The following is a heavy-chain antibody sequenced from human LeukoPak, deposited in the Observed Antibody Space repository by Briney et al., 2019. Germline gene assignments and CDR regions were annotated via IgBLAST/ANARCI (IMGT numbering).Heavy chain of an antibody. CDR1: GFTFSSYG. CDR3: ARDVDLNAFDI. CDR2: IWYDGSKK. V-gene: IGHV3-33*01. D-gene: IGHD5-12*01. J-gene: IGHJ3*02. Sequence: GGSLRLSCAASGFTFSSYGMHWVRQAPGKGLEWVAVIWYDGSKKYYADSVKGRFTVSRDDSKNTLYLQMNSLRAEDTAVYYCARDVDLNAFDIWGQGTMVTVSS.